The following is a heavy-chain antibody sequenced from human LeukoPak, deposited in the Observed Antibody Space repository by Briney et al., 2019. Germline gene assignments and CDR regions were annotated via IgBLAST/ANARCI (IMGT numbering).Heavy chain of an antibody. V-gene: IGHV4-59*12. CDR2: IYYSGST. Sequence: PSETLSLTCTVSGGPISSYYWSWIRQPPGKGLEWIGYIYYSGSTNYNPSLKSRVTISVDTSKNQFSLQLNSVTPEDTAVYYCAREKFYCSSTSCYYNYYYMDVWGKGTTVTVSS. CDR3: AREKFYCSSTSCYYNYYYMDV. J-gene: IGHJ6*03. CDR1: GGPISSYY. D-gene: IGHD2-2*01.